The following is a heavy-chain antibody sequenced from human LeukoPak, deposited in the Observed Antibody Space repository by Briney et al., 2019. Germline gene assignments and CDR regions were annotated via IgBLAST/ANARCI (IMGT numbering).Heavy chain of an antibody. D-gene: IGHD6-13*01. CDR2: TRYDGSNK. CDR3: ARDGGIAAAAAYFDY. Sequence: GGSLRLSCAASGFTFSSYGMHWVRQAPGKGLEWVAFTRYDGSNKYYADSVKGRFTISRDNSKNTLYLQMNSLRAEDTAVYYCARDGGIAAAAAYFDYWGQGTLVTVSS. J-gene: IGHJ4*02. V-gene: IGHV3-30*02. CDR1: GFTFSSYG.